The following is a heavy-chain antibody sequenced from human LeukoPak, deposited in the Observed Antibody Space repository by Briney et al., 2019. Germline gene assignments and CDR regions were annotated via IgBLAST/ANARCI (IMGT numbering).Heavy chain of an antibody. J-gene: IGHJ4*02. CDR1: GFTFSSYG. Sequence: GGSLRLSCAASGFTFSSYGMSWVRQAPGKGLEWVSYISSSSSTIYYADSVKGRFTISRDNAKNSLYLQMNSLRDDDTAVYYCARARSGWYFDYWGQGTLVTVSS. V-gene: IGHV3-48*02. CDR3: ARARSGWYFDY. D-gene: IGHD6-19*01. CDR2: ISSSSSTI.